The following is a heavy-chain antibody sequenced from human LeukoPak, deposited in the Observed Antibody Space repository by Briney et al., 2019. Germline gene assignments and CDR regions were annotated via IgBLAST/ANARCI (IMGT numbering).Heavy chain of an antibody. CDR2: IYHSGST. V-gene: IGHV4-4*02. CDR3: ARETGDSYYYYYMDV. Sequence: SETLSLTCAVSGGSISSSNWWSWVRQPPGKGLEWIGEIYHSGSTNYNPSLKSRVTISVDTSKNQFSLKLSSVTAADTAVYYCARETGDSYYYYYMDVWGKGTTVTVSS. J-gene: IGHJ6*03. D-gene: IGHD7-27*01. CDR1: GGSISSSNW.